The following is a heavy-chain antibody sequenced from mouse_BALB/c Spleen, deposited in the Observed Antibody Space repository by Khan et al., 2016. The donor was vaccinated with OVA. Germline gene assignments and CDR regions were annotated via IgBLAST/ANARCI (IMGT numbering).Heavy chain of an antibody. J-gene: IGHJ3*01. Sequence: EVQLQEPGGDLVKSGGSLKLPCAASGFTFSPYSMSWVRQTPDKRLEWVATISSDGDYTYFPDSVKGRFNISRDNAKNTLYLQMSSLKSENTAIYYCATHLTGSVAYWGEGTLVTGSA. CDR1: GFTFSPYS. CDR3: ATHLTGSVAY. D-gene: IGHD4-1*01. V-gene: IGHV5-6*01. CDR2: ISSDGDYT.